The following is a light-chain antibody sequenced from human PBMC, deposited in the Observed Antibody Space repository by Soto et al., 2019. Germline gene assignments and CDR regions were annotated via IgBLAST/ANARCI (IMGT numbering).Light chain of an antibody. CDR2: GAF. J-gene: IGKJ1*01. CDR3: QQYGSTPRT. Sequence: ELVLTQSPATLSLSPGARATLSCRARPSVTNFLAWYQQKPGQAPRLLIYGAFNRATGIPARFSGSGSGTDFTITISRLEPEDFEVYYCQQYGSTPRTFGQGTKVDIK. CDR1: PSVTNF. V-gene: IGKV3-20*01.